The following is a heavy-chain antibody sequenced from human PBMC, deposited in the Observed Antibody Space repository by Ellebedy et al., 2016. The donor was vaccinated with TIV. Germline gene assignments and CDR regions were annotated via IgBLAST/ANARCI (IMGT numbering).Heavy chain of an antibody. D-gene: IGHD3-3*01. Sequence: ASVKVSCKGSGYSFTSYWISWVRQMPGKGLEWMGRIDPSDSYTNYSPSFQGHVTISADKSISTAYLQWSSLKASDTAMYYCARHRSVEYGMDVWGQGTTVTVSS. CDR1: GYSFTSYW. CDR3: ARHRSVEYGMDV. J-gene: IGHJ6*02. V-gene: IGHV5-10-1*01. CDR2: IDPSDSYT.